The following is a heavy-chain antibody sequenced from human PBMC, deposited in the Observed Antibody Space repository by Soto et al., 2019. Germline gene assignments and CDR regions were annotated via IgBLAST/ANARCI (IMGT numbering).Heavy chain of an antibody. CDR2: IDIGGNT. V-gene: IGHV3-66*01. J-gene: IGHJ4*02. Sequence: EVQVVESGGGLVQPGGSLRLSCAASGFSVTNNYMNWVRQAPGKGLEWVSIIDIGGNTYYADSVKDRFTISRDNSRNTLYFHVDRLRAEDTAVYYCARGRGSTGYLGREHYFDYWGQGTLVTVSP. CDR1: GFSVTNNY. D-gene: IGHD2-2*01. CDR3: ARGRGSTGYLGREHYFDY.